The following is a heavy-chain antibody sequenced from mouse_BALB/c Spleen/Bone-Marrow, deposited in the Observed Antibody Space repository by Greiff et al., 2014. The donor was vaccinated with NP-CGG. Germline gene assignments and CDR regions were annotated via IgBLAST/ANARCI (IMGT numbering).Heavy chain of an antibody. V-gene: IGHV14-3*02. D-gene: IGHD5-5*01. CDR3: SRGYYDYLFALDY. J-gene: IGHJ4*01. CDR2: IDPANGNT. CDR1: GFNIKDTY. Sequence: DVKLQESGAELVKPGASVKLSCTASGFNIKDTYIYWVKQRPGQGLEWVGRIDPANGNTKYDPKFQGKATIAADTSSNTAYLQLSSLTSEDTAVYYCSRGYYDYLFALDYWGHGTSVTVSS.